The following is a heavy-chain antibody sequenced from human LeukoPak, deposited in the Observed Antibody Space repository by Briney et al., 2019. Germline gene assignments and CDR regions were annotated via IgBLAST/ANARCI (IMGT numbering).Heavy chain of an antibody. Sequence: SETLSLTCAVYGGSFSGYYWSWIRQPPGKGLEWIGEINHSGSTNYNPSLKSRVTISVDTSKNQFSLKLSSVTAADTAVYYCARDQRGYLYYMDVWGKGTTVTISS. V-gene: IGHV4-34*01. CDR2: INHSGST. CDR1: GGSFSGYY. D-gene: IGHD1-1*01. J-gene: IGHJ6*03. CDR3: ARDQRGYLYYMDV.